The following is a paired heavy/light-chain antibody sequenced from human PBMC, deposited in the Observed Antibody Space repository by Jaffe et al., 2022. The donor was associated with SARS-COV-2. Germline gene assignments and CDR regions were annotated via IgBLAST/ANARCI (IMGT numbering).Heavy chain of an antibody. D-gene: IGHD3-10*01. CDR3: ARVGARSEYVGYYGMDV. V-gene: IGHV3-48*02. Sequence: EVQLVESGGGLVQPGGSLRLSCAASGFTFSSYSMNWVRQAPGKGLEWVSYISSSSSSVYYADSVKGRFTISRDNAKNSLYLQMNSLRDEDTAVYYCARVGARSEYVGYYGMDVWGQGTTVTVSS. J-gene: IGHJ6*02. CDR1: GFTFSSYS. CDR2: ISSSSSSV.
Light chain of an antibody. J-gene: IGKJ1*01. CDR3: QQYYSTPWT. V-gene: IGKV4-1*01. CDR2: WAS. Sequence: DIVMTQSPDSLAVSLGERATINCKSSQNVLYSSNNKNYLAWYQQKPGQPPKLLIYWASTRESGVPDRFSGSGSGTDFTLTISSLQAEDVAVYYCQQYYSTPWTFGQGTKVEIK. CDR1: QNVLYSSNNKNY.